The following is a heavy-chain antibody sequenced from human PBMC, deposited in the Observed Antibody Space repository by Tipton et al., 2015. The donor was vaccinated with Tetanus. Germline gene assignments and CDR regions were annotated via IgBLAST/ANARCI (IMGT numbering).Heavy chain of an antibody. J-gene: IGHJ4*02. D-gene: IGHD2-15*01. CDR1: FGSTFNSFI. Sequence: QLVQSGAEVKMPGDSVKVSCKASFGSTFNSFIITWVRQAPGQGLEWMGWIRAHNGDTKYAQKFQGRVTLTTDTSTMTAYMEVRSLRSDDTAVYYCVRPDRYCSGGSCYLALDYWGQGTLITVSS. CDR3: VRPDRYCSGGSCYLALDY. CDR2: IRAHNGDT. V-gene: IGHV1-18*01.